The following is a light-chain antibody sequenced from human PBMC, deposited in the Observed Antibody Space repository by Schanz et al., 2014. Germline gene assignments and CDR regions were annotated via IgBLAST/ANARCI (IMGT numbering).Light chain of an antibody. CDR2: VEGSGSY. CDR1: SGHNTYI. Sequence: QLVPTQSSSASAPLGSSVKLTCTLNSGHNTYIIAWHQQQPGKAPRYLMKVEGSGSYNKGSGVPDRFSGSRSGADRYLTISNLQFEDEADYYCETWDSNTLVFGGGTKLTVL. V-gene: IGLV4-60*02. J-gene: IGLJ3*02. CDR3: ETWDSNTLV.